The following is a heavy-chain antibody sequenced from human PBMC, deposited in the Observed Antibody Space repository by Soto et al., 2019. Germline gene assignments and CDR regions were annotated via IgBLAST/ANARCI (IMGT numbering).Heavy chain of an antibody. J-gene: IGHJ4*02. CDR3: ARSIAVPSSHMDH. CDR2: VYDTGST. CDR1: GGSISGYY. V-gene: IGHV4-59*01. D-gene: IGHD6-6*01. Sequence: ETLSLTCSVSGGSISGYYWSWIRQAPGKGLEWIGYVYDTGSTSYNPSLQSRVTISVDTSKKQFSLSLRLVTAADTAVYFCARSIAVPSSHMDHWGQGTRVTVS.